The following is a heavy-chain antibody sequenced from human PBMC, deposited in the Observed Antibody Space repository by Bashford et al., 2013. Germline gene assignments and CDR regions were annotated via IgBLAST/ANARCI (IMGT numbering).Heavy chain of an antibody. V-gene: IGHV3-30*18. Sequence: GGSLRLSCAASGFSFSNYAMHWVRQAPGKGLEWVAVIPYDGNNKYYADSVKGRFTISRDISKNTLYLQMNSLRTEDTAVYYCAKDYWRDSFGYCAFDIWGQGTMVTVSS. CDR2: IPYDGNNK. D-gene: IGHD5-18*01. CDR3: AKDYWRDSFGYCAFDI. J-gene: IGHJ3*02. CDR1: GFSFSNYA.